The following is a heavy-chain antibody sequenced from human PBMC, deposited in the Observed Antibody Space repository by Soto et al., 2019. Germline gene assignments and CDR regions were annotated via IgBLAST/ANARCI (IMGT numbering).Heavy chain of an antibody. V-gene: IGHV4-30-4*01. CDR1: GGSISSGDYY. CDR3: ARDLGGYVYYFDY. D-gene: IGHD5-12*01. CDR2: IYYSGST. Sequence: PSETLSLTCTVSGGSISSGDYYWSWIRQPPGKGLEWIGYIYYSGSTYYNPSLKSRVTISVDTSKNQFSLKLSSVTAADTAVYYCARDLGGYVYYFDYWGQGTLVTVSS. J-gene: IGHJ4*02.